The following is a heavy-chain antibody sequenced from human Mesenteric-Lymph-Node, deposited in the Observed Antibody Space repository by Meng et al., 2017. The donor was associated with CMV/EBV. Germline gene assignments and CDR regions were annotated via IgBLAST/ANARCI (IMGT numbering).Heavy chain of an antibody. CDR2: INPNGGST. D-gene: IGHD3-10*01. CDR3: ARDLVTLVRGVVVTDYYHYGMDG. Sequence: GEFLKTSCAASGFIFDDFGMSWVRQAPGKGLEWVSRINPNGGSTGYVDSVKGRFTISRNNVKNTMHLQMNSLRDEDTALYYCARDLVTLVRGVVVTDYYHYGMDGWGQGTTVTVSS. V-gene: IGHV3-20*04. CDR1: GFIFDDFG. J-gene: IGHJ6*02.